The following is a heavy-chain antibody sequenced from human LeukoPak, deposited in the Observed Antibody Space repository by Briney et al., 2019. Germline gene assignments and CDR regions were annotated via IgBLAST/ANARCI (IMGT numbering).Heavy chain of an antibody. CDR2: INPNSGGT. D-gene: IGHD4-17*01. CDR1: GYTFTGYY. J-gene: IGHJ4*02. V-gene: IGHV1-2*02. CDR3: ARDLDATVTTNY. Sequence: ASVTVSCKASGYTFTGYYMHWVRQAPGQGLEWMGWINPNSGGTNYAQKFQGRVTMTRDTSISTAYMELSRLRSDDTAVYYCARDLDATVTTNYWGQGTLVTVSS.